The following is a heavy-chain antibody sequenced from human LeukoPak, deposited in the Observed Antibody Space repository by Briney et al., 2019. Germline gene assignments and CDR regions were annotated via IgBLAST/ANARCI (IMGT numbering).Heavy chain of an antibody. CDR3: ARQGGLDPKLYYFDY. CDR1: GGSLSSYY. CDR2: IYYSGST. Sequence: SGTLSLTCTVSGGSLSSYYWSWIRQPPGKGLEWIGYIYYSGSTNYNPSLKSRVTISVDTSKNQFSLKLSSVTAADTAVYYCARQGGLDPKLYYFDYWGQGTLVTVSS. J-gene: IGHJ4*02. D-gene: IGHD6-19*01. V-gene: IGHV4-59*08.